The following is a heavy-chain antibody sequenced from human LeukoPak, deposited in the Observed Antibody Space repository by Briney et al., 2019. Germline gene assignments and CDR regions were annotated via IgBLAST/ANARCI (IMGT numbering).Heavy chain of an antibody. D-gene: IGHD5-12*01. J-gene: IGHJ3*02. Sequence: GRSLRLSCAASGFTFDDYAMHWVRQAPGKGLEWVSTISSDSSHIYYADSVKGRFTLSRDNAKNSLHLQMNSLRAEDTAVYYCAKEAPNLSGYDAFDIWGQGTMVTVSS. CDR2: ISSDSSHI. CDR3: AKEAPNLSGYDAFDI. V-gene: IGHV3-21*04. CDR1: GFTFDDYA.